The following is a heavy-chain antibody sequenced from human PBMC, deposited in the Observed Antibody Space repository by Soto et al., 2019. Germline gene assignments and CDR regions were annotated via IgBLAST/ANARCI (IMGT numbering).Heavy chain of an antibody. V-gene: IGHV4-59*01. D-gene: IGHD2-2*01. CDR2: VYYTGIT. CDR3: ASLPARLYHHGVDV. CDR1: GVSIVYYY. J-gene: IGHJ6*02. Sequence: SETLSLTCSVSGVSIVYYYYSWIRQAPGKGLEWIGHVYYTGITSYNPSLNSRVTISVDTSKNQISLKLGSVTAADTAVYYCASLPARLYHHGVDVWGQGTTVTVSS.